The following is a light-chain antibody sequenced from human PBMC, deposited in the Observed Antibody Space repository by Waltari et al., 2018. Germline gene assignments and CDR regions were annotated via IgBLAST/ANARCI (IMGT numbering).Light chain of an antibody. J-gene: IGLJ3*02. CDR2: GNN. Sequence: QSVLTQPPSVSGAPGQRVTISCTGTTSNIGAGCDVHWHQQVPGTAPKVLIYGNNHRPSGVPHRFSASKSGTSASLAITGLQAEEEADYYCQSYDRSLSGWVFGGGTKLTVL. CDR1: TSNIGAGCD. V-gene: IGLV1-40*01. CDR3: QSYDRSLSGWV.